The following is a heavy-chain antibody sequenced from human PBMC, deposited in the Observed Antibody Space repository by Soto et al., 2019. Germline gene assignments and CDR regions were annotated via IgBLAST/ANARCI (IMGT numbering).Heavy chain of an antibody. CDR3: AKVQRSERWLEWLFYYYYGMDV. V-gene: IGHV3-30-3*01. CDR1: GFTFSSYA. D-gene: IGHD3-3*01. CDR2: ISYDGSNK. J-gene: IGHJ6*02. Sequence: GGSLRLSCAASGFTFSSYAMHWVRQAPGKGLEWVAVISYDGSNKYYADSVKGRFTISRDNSKNTLYLQMNSLRAEDTAVYYCAKVQRSERWLEWLFYYYYGMDVWGQGTTVTVSS.